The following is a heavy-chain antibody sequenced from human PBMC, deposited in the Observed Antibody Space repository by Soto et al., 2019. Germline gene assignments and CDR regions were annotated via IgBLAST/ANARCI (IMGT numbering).Heavy chain of an antibody. V-gene: IGHV5-10-1*01. CDR3: ARSREEWLTNYYYYGMDV. J-gene: IGHJ6*02. D-gene: IGHD3-3*01. CDR2: IDPSDSYT. Sequence: GASLKISCKGSGYSFTSYWISWVRQMPGKGLEWMGRIDPSDSYTNYSPSFQGHVTISADKSISTAYLQWSSLKASDTAMYYCARSREEWLTNYYYYGMDVWGQGTTVTVSS. CDR1: GYSFTSYW.